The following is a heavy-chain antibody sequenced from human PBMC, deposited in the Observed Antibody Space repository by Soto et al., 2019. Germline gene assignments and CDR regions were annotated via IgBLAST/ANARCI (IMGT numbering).Heavy chain of an antibody. J-gene: IGHJ6*02. CDR3: ARDCSSTSCMVGVYYGMDV. D-gene: IGHD2-2*01. V-gene: IGHV1-69*01. Sequence: QVQLVQSGAEVKKPGSSVKVSCKASGGTFSSYAISWVRQAPGQGLEWMGGIIPIFGTANYAQKFQGRVTSTADESTSTAYMELSSLRSEDTAVYYCARDCSSTSCMVGVYYGMDVWGQGTTVTVSS. CDR1: GGTFSSYA. CDR2: IIPIFGTA.